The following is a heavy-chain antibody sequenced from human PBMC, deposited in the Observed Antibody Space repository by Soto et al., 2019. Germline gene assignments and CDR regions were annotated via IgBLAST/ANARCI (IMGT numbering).Heavy chain of an antibody. CDR3: AKVFIAGDYWDYLDY. Sequence: EVQLLESGGGLVQPGGSLRLSCAASGFTFGSHAMSWVRQAPGKGLEWVSGVTESGGTTYYADSVKGRFTISRDNPKNTLYLQMYSLRVEDTAIYYCAKVFIAGDYWDYLDYWGQGALVTVSS. CDR1: GFTFGSHA. D-gene: IGHD7-27*01. J-gene: IGHJ4*02. V-gene: IGHV3-23*01. CDR2: VTESGGTT.